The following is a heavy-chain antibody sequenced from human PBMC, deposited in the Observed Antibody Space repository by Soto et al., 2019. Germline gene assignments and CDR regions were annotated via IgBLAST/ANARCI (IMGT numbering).Heavy chain of an antibody. D-gene: IGHD1-1*01. V-gene: IGHV4-34*01. J-gene: IGHJ4*02. Sequence: QVQLQQWGAGLLKPSETLSLTCAVYGGSFSGYYFGWIRQPPGKGLEWIGEINHSGSTKYNPSLKSRVTISIDTSKNQFSLKLSSVTAADTAVYYCATKEGNNWSFDYWGQGTLATVSS. CDR3: ATKEGNNWSFDY. CDR2: INHSGST. CDR1: GGSFSGYY.